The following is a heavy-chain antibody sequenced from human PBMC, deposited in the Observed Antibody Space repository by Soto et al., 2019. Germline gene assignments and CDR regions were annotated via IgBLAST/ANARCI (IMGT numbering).Heavy chain of an antibody. D-gene: IGHD3-22*01. V-gene: IGHV4-39*01. CDR2: IYYNGMT. J-gene: IGHJ4*01. CDR3: ATRLGSSGGFDD. Sequence: QLQLQESGPGLVKTSETLSLTCTVSGGSISSSSYYWGWIRQHPGKGLEWIGSIYYNGMTYYNQCLKSRDTISEDTSKSQFSLKMSSETAAYTAVYYCATRLGSSGGFDDWGHGTLVIVSS. CDR1: GGSISSSSYY.